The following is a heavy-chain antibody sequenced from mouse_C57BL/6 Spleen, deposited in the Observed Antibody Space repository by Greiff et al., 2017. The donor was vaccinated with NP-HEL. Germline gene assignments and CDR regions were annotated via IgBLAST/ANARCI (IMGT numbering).Heavy chain of an antibody. CDR1: GYAFTNYL. D-gene: IGHD1-1*01. CDR3: ARPDYYGSSYVGFAY. V-gene: IGHV1-54*01. Sequence: QVQLQQSGAELVRPGTSVKVSCKASGYAFTNYLIEWVKQRPGQGLEWIGVINPGSGGTNYNEKFKGKATLTADKSSSTAYMPLSSLTSEDSAVYFCARPDYYGSSYVGFAYWGQGTLVTVSA. CDR2: INPGSGGT. J-gene: IGHJ3*01.